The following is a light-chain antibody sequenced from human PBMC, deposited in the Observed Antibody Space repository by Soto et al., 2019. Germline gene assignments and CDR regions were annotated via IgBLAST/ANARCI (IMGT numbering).Light chain of an antibody. J-gene: IGKJ3*01. Sequence: EIVLTQSPATLSLSPGERATLSCRASQSVSSYFAWYQHKPGQAPRLLIYDASKRATGIPARFSGSGSGTDFTLTISSLEPEDFAVYFCQQRSNWPPLFGPGTKVDIK. CDR3: QQRSNWPPL. CDR2: DAS. CDR1: QSVSSY. V-gene: IGKV3-11*01.